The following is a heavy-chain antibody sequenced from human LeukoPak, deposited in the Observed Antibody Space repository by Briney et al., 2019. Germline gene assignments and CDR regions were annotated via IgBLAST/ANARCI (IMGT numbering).Heavy chain of an antibody. CDR3: ARVATYYYDSSGYPFDY. D-gene: IGHD3-22*01. CDR2: INSDGSST. CDR1: GFTFSSYW. J-gene: IGHJ4*02. V-gene: IGHV3-74*01. Sequence: PGGSLRLSCAASGFTFSSYWIHWVRQAPGKGLVWVSRINSDGSSTSYADSVKGRFTISRDNAKNTLYLQMNSLRAEDTAVYYCARVATYYYDSSGYPFDYWGQGTLVTASS.